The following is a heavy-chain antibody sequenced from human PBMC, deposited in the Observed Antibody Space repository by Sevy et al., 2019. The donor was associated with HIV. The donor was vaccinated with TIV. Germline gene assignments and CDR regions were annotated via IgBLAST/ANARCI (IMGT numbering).Heavy chain of an antibody. J-gene: IGHJ4*02. D-gene: IGHD6-19*01. V-gene: IGHV3-21*01. CDR1: GFTFSNYN. Sequence: GGSLTLSCAASGFTFSNYNINWVRQAPGKGLEWVSYISGLSNYIYYADSLGGRFTISRDNAKNSVYLQMNSLRTEDTAVYYCARGASSGWDYFDYWGQGTLVTVSS. CDR2: ISGLSNYI. CDR3: ARGASSGWDYFDY.